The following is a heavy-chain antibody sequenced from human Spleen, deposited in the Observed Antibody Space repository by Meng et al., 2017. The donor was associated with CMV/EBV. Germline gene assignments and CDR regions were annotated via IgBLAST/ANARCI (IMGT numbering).Heavy chain of an antibody. J-gene: IGHJ4*02. CDR3: ARRVEEVGGWFRPHLDF. Sequence: GESLKISCAASGFAFSSHAMSWVRQAPGKGLEWVSGISGSGGNTYYADSVKGRFTVSRDKSKNTLFMQMNSLRAEDTAVYYCARRVEEVGGWFRPHLDFWGQGALVTVSS. D-gene: IGHD6-19*01. V-gene: IGHV3-23*01. CDR2: ISGSGGNT. CDR1: GFAFSSHA.